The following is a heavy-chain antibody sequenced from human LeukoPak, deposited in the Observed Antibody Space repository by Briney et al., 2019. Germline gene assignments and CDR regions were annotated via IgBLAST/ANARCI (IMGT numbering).Heavy chain of an antibody. CDR3: ARDRVVVVPAAIWFDP. CDR1: GFTFSSYS. Sequence: GGSLRLSCAASGFTFSSYSMNWVSQAQGKGLEWVSSISSSSSYIYYADSVKGRFTISRDNAKNSLYLQMNSLRAEDTAVYYCARDRVVVVPAAIWFDPWGQGTLVTVSS. D-gene: IGHD2-2*01. V-gene: IGHV3-21*01. CDR2: ISSSSSYI. J-gene: IGHJ5*02.